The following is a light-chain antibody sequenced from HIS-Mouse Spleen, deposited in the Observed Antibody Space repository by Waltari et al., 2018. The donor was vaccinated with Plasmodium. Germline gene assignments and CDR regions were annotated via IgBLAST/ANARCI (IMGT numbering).Light chain of an antibody. CDR2: DAS. CDR1: QGISSA. CDR3: QQYNNWSFT. J-gene: IGKJ3*01. Sequence: AIQLTQSPSSLSASVGDRVPITCRASQGISSALAWYQQKPGKAPKLLIYDASSLESGVPSRFSGSGSGTDFTLTISSLQSEDFAVYYCQQYNNWSFTFGPGTKVDIK. V-gene: IGKV1D-13*01.